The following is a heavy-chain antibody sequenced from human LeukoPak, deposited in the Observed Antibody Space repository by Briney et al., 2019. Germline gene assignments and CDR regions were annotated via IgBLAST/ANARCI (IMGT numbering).Heavy chain of an antibody. CDR1: GFTFSSYA. CDR3: ARDLRYDYSGYPLVY. CDR2: ISGSGGST. J-gene: IGHJ4*02. Sequence: PGGSLRLSCAASGFTFSSYAMSWVRQAPGKGLEWASAISGSGGSTYYADSVKGRFTISRDNSKNTLYLQMNSLRAEDTAVYYCARDLRYDYSGYPLVYWGQGTLVTVSS. V-gene: IGHV3-23*01. D-gene: IGHD3-22*01.